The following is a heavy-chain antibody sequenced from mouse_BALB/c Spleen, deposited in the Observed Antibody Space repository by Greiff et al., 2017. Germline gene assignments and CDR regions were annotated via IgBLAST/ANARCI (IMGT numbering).Heavy chain of an antibody. CDR2: ISSGSSTI. D-gene: IGHD2-3*01. CDR1: GFTFSSFG. CDR3: ARVYDGSPDY. Sequence: EVHLVESGGGLVQPGGSRKLSCAASGFTFSSFGMHWVRQAPEKGLEWVAYISSGSSTIYYADTVKGRFTISRDNPKNTLFLQMTSLRSEDTAMYYCARVYDGSPDYWGQGTTLTVSS. V-gene: IGHV5-17*02. J-gene: IGHJ2*01.